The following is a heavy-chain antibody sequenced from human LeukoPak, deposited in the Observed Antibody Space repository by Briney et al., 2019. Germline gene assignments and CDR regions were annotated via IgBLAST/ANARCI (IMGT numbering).Heavy chain of an antibody. CDR1: GFTFSSYA. CDR3: AKASFESVIGYCSSTSCYAFDY. Sequence: LSGGSLRLSCAASGFTFSSYAMSWVRQAPGKGLEWVSAISGSGGSTYYADSVKGRFTNSRDNSKNTLYLQMNSLRAEDTAVYYCAKASFESVIGYCSSTSCYAFDYWGQGTLVTVSS. D-gene: IGHD2-2*01. J-gene: IGHJ4*02. V-gene: IGHV3-23*01. CDR2: ISGSGGST.